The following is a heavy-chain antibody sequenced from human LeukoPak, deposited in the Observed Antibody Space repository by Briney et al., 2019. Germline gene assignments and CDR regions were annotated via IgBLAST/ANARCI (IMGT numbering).Heavy chain of an antibody. Sequence: SQTLSLTCTVSGGSISSGGYYWSWIRQPPGKGLEWIGYIYHSGSTYYNPSLKSRVTISVDRSKNQFSLKLSSVTAADTAVYYWARGPPDFWSGSCDYGGQGTLVTVSS. V-gene: IGHV4-30-2*01. CDR2: IYHSGST. D-gene: IGHD3-3*01. J-gene: IGHJ4*02. CDR3: ARGPPDFWSGSCDY. CDR1: GGSISSGGYY.